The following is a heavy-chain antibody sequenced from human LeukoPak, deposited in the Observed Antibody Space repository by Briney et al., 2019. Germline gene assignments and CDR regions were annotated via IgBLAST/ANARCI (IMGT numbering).Heavy chain of an antibody. CDR3: AREGGDPRWLDP. CDR2: INTSGST. D-gene: IGHD6-25*01. CDR1: GGSISSYY. V-gene: IGHV4-4*07. Sequence: SSETLSLTCTVSGGSISSYYWTWIRQSAGKGLEWIGRINTSGSTNYNPSLRSRVTMSVNTSKNQFSLNLTSVTAADTAVYSCAREGGDPRWLDPWGQGTLVTVSS. J-gene: IGHJ5*02.